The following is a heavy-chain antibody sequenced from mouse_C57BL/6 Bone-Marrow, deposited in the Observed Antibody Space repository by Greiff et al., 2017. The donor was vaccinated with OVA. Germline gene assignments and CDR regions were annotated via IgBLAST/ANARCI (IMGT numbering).Heavy chain of an antibody. CDR3: ARKEGYYDYDGYFDY. D-gene: IGHD2-4*01. V-gene: IGHV1-26*01. J-gene: IGHJ2*01. Sequence: EVQLQQSGPELVKPGASVKISCKASGYTFTDYYMNWVKQSHGKSLEWIGDINPNNGGTSYNQKFKGKATLTVDKSSSTAYMELRSLTSEDSAVYYCARKEGYYDYDGYFDYWGQGTTLTVSS. CDR2: INPNNGGT. CDR1: GYTFTDYY.